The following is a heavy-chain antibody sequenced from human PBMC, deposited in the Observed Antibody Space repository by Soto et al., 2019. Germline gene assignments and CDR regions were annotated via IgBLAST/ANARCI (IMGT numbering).Heavy chain of an antibody. CDR2: ISSSSSYI. Sequence: EVQLVESGGGLVKPGGSLRLSCAASGFTFSSYSMNWVRQAPGKGLEWVSSISSSSSYIYYADSVKGRFTISRDNAKNSLYLQMNSLRAEDTAVYYCARATSGSYYYYFDYWGQGTLVTVSS. V-gene: IGHV3-21*01. CDR1: GFTFSSYS. D-gene: IGHD1-26*01. J-gene: IGHJ4*02. CDR3: ARATSGSYYYYFDY.